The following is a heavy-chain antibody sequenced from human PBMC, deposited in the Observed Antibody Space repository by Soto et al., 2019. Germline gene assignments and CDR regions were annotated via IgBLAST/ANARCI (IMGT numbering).Heavy chain of an antibody. D-gene: IGHD3-10*01. Sequence: ASVKVSCKASGYTFTSYAMHWVRQAPGQRLEWMGWINAGNGNTKYSQKFQGRVTMTEDTSTDTAYMELSSLRSEDTAVYYCATYGYYYGSGTTYNWFDPWGQGTLVTVSS. CDR2: INAGNGNT. CDR3: ATYGYYYGSGTTYNWFDP. V-gene: IGHV1-3*01. J-gene: IGHJ5*02. CDR1: GYTFTSYA.